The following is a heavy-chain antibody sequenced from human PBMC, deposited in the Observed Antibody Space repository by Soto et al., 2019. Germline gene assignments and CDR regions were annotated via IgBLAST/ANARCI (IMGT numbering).Heavy chain of an antibody. V-gene: IGHV3-53*01. D-gene: IGHD4-17*01. Sequence: EVQLVESGGGLIQPGGSLRLSCAASGFTVSSNYMSWVRQAPGKGLEWVSVIYSGGSTYYADSVKGRFTISRDNSKNTLYLQMNSLRAEDTAVYYCARALSSGGGYGDYYYYYGMDVWGQGTTVTVSS. J-gene: IGHJ6*02. CDR2: IYSGGST. CDR3: ARALSSGGGYGDYYYYYGMDV. CDR1: GFTVSSNY.